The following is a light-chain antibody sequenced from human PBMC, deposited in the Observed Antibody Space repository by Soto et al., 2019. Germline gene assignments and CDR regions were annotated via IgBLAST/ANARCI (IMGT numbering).Light chain of an antibody. V-gene: IGKV1-5*01. CDR3: QQYKNLWA. Sequence: DIQLTQIPSTLSAAIGDRVTITFRASQSIGGWLAWYQQKPGKAPKLLIYDASSLESGIPSRFSGSGSGTELTLAISSLQPEDSASYYCQQYKNLWAFGQGTKVDI. CDR2: DAS. J-gene: IGKJ1*01. CDR1: QSIGGW.